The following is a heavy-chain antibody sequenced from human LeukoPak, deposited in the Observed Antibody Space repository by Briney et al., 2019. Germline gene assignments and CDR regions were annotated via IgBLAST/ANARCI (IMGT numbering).Heavy chain of an antibody. D-gene: IGHD3-22*01. CDR2: IRSKANSYAT. CDR1: GFTFSGSA. V-gene: IGHV3-73*01. J-gene: IGHJ4*02. CDR3: TRLRYDSSGYYPPGGDY. Sequence: PGGSLRLSCAASGFTFSGSAMHWVRQASGKGLEWVGRIRSKANSYATAYAASVKGRFTISRDDSKNTAYLQMNSLKTEDTAVYYCTRLRYDSSGYYPPGGDYWGQGTLVTVSS.